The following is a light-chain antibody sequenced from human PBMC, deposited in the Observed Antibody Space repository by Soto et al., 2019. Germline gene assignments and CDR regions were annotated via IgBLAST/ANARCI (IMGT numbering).Light chain of an antibody. V-gene: IGLV2-11*01. J-gene: IGLJ2*01. Sequence: QSVLTQPRSVSGSPGQSVTISCTGTSSDVGTYNYVSWYQQHPGKAPKLMIYDVNYRPSGVTDRFSGSKSGNTASLTISGLQAEDEADYYCCSYACSYTLVFGGGTKVTVL. CDR2: DVN. CDR3: CSYACSYTLV. CDR1: SSDVGTYNY.